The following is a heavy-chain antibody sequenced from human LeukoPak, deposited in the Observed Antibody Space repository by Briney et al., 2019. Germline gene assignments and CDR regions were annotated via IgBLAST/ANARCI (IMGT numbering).Heavy chain of an antibody. CDR3: ARARSRYSGSRSPELLDMDV. CDR2: IYHSGST. V-gene: IGHV4-38-2*02. D-gene: IGHD1-26*01. Sequence: PSEALSLTRTVSGYSICSDFYWGWVRQPPGKGLEWIGSIYHSGSTYYKPSLKSGVTISVDTSKQQFSLNLSSVTAADTAVYYCARARSRYSGSRSPELLDMDVWGKGTTVTVSS. J-gene: IGHJ6*03. CDR1: GYSICSDFY.